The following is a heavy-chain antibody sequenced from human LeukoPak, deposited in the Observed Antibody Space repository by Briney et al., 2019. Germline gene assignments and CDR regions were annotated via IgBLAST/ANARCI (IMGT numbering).Heavy chain of an antibody. D-gene: IGHD3-22*01. J-gene: IGHJ4*02. V-gene: IGHV4-59*02. CDR2: FSYSGST. CDR1: GASVSSYY. CDR3: AREGIYDSSGYYYFDY. Sequence: SETLSLTCTVSGASVSSYYWSWIRQPPGKGPEWIGYFSYSGSTNYNPSLKSRVTISVDTSKNQFSLKLSSVTAADTAVYYCAREGIYDSSGYYYFDYWGQGTLVTVSS.